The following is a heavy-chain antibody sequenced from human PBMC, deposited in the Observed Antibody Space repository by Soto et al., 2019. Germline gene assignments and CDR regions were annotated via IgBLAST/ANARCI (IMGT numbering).Heavy chain of an antibody. CDR3: SYYDSSGYYLANY. CDR1: GFTFSGSA. D-gene: IGHD3-22*01. V-gene: IGHV3-73*01. CDR2: IRSKANSYAT. J-gene: IGHJ4*02. Sequence: GGSLRLSCAASGFTFSGSAMHWVRQASGKGLEWVGRIRSKANSYATAYDASVKGRFTIARDDSKNTAYLQMNSLKTEDTAVYYCSYYDSSGYYLANYWGQGTLVTVSS.